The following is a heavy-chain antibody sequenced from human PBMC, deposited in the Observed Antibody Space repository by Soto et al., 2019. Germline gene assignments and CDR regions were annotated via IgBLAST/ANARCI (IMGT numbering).Heavy chain of an antibody. CDR3: ARDGALERRALDAFDI. D-gene: IGHD1-1*01. CDR1: GCSISSSNW. CDR2: IYHSGST. J-gene: IGHJ3*02. V-gene: IGHV4-4*02. Sequence: QVQLQESGPGLVKPSGTLSLTCAVSGCSISSSNWWSWVRQPPGKGLAWIGEIYHSGSTTYNPSLKSRVTISVDKSKNQFSLKLSSVTAADPAVYYCARDGALERRALDAFDILGQGTMVTVSS.